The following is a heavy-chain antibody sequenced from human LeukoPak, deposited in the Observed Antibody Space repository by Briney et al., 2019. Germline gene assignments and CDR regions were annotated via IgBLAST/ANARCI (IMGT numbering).Heavy chain of an antibody. CDR1: GGSFSGYY. CDR3: ARGRYSSGWYLGYYFDY. Sequence: SETLSLTSAVYGGSFSGYYWSWIREPPGKGLEWIGEINHSGSTNYNPSLKSRVTISVDTSKNQFSLKLSSVTAADTAVYYCARGRYSSGWYLGYYFDYWGQGTLVTVSS. D-gene: IGHD6-19*01. V-gene: IGHV4-34*01. CDR2: INHSGST. J-gene: IGHJ4*02.